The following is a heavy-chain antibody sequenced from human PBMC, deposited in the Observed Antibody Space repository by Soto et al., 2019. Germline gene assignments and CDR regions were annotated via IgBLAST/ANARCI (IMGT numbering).Heavy chain of an antibody. CDR3: ARLRRDGYNPPGMDV. V-gene: IGHV5-51*01. D-gene: IGHD5-12*01. CDR1: GYRFTRYW. CDR2: IYPGDSDT. Sequence: GESLKISCTVSGYRFTRYWIGWVRQMPGKGLEWMGIIYPGDSDTRYSPSFQGQVTISADKSISTAYLQWSSLKASDTAMYYCARLRRDGYNPPGMDVWGQGTTVTAP. J-gene: IGHJ6*02.